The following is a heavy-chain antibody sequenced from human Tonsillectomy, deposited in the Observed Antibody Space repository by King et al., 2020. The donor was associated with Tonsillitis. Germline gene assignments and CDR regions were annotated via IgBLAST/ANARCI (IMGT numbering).Heavy chain of an antibody. CDR3: ARDRITGTTVPWFDP. CDR2: ISYDGTKK. J-gene: IGHJ5*02. Sequence: VQLVESGGGVVQPGRSLRLSCAASGFSFSNYGLHWVRQPPGKGLEWVAVISYDGTKKSNADSVKGRFTISRDDYKNTLYLPMNSLRAEATAGYFFARDRITGTTVPWFDPWGQGTPVTVSS. V-gene: IGHV3-33*03. D-gene: IGHD1-7*01. CDR1: GFSFSNYG.